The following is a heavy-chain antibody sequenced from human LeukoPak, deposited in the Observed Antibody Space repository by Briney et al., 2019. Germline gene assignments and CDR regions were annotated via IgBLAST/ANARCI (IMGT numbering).Heavy chain of an antibody. CDR1: GFTFSNYW. CDR2: IKQDRSEK. V-gene: IGHV3-7*01. D-gene: IGHD5-18*01. J-gene: IGHJ4*02. CDR3: AKDAGYNYAYSFDY. Sequence: GGSLRLSCAASGFTFSNYWMSWVRQAPGKGLEWVANIKQDRSEKYYVDSVKGRFTISRDKSKNTLYLQLNSLRADDTAVYYCAKDAGYNYAYSFDYWGQGTLLTVSS.